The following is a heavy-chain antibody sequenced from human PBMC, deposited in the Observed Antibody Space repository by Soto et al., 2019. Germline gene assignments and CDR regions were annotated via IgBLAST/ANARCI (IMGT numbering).Heavy chain of an antibody. CDR1: GFTFSSYG. V-gene: IGHV3-30*03. CDR2: ISYDGSNK. J-gene: IGHJ3*02. Sequence: GGSLRLSCAASGFTFSSYGMHWVRQAPGKGLEWVAVISYDGSNKYYADSVKGRFTISRDNSKNSLYLQMNSLRDEDTAVYYCARETLDRLGIAAFDIWGQGTMVTVSS. D-gene: IGHD7-27*01. CDR3: ARETLDRLGIAAFDI.